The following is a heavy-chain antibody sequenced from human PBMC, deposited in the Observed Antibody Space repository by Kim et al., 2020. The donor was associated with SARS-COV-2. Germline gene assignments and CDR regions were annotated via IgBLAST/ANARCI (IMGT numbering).Heavy chain of an antibody. D-gene: IGHD3-22*01. J-gene: IGHJ4*02. V-gene: IGHV3-15*01. Sequence: KGRFTISSDDSKNTLYLQMNSLKTEDTAVYYCTTIGTYYYDSSGYYSFDYWGQGTLVTVSS. CDR3: TTIGTYYYDSSGYYSFDY.